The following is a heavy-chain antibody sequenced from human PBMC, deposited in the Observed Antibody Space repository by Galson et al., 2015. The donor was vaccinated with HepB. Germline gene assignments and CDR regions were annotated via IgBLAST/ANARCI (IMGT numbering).Heavy chain of an antibody. Sequence: SVKVSCKASGYTFTSYAMHWVRQAPGQRLEWMGWINAGNGNTKYSQKFQGRVTFTRDTSATIAYMELSSLRSEDTAVYYCARVDGGSHHPWGQGTLVTVSS. CDR3: ARVDGGSHHP. D-gene: IGHD1-26*01. J-gene: IGHJ5*02. CDR1: GYTFTSYA. V-gene: IGHV1-3*01. CDR2: INAGNGNT.